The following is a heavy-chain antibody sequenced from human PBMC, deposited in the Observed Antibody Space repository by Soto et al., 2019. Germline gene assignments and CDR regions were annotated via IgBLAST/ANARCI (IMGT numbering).Heavy chain of an antibody. J-gene: IGHJ5*02. Sequence: PGGSLRLSCAGSGFTFGDSYMSWKRQAPGKGLEWLSYISPGSRYPAYADSVKGRFTISRDNAKRSLYLQMLSLTAEDTAIYYCVRGGGGGLFDPWGQGTMVTVSS. V-gene: IGHV3-11*06. CDR1: GFTFGDSY. CDR2: ISPGSRYP. D-gene: IGHD2-15*01. CDR3: VRGGGGGLFDP.